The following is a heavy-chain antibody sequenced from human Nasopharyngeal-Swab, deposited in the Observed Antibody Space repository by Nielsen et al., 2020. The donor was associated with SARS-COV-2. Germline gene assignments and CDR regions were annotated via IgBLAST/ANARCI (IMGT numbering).Heavy chain of an antibody. CDR3: ARGAVAGRNAFDI. CDR2: ISYDGTIQ. V-gene: IGHV3-30*03. Sequence: GGSLRLSCAASGSNVSRFGMHWVRQAPGKGLQWMAFISYDGTIQYYADSVKGRFTISRDNSKNTLYLQMNSLRPEDTAVHYCARGAVAGRNAFDIWGQGTMVTVSS. J-gene: IGHJ3*02. CDR1: GSNVSRFG. D-gene: IGHD6-19*01.